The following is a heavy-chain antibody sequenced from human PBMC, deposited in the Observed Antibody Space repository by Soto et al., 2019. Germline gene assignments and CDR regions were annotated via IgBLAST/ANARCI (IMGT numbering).Heavy chain of an antibody. Sequence: LGESLKISCKGSGDSFTSYWIGWVRQMPGKGLEWMGIIYPGDSDTRYSPSFQGQVTISADKSISTAYLQWSSLKASDTAMYYCARHVGSYSSGYYCDYWGQGTLVTVSS. D-gene: IGHD3-22*01. CDR1: GDSFTSYW. CDR2: IYPGDSDT. CDR3: ARHVGSYSSGYYCDY. V-gene: IGHV5-51*01. J-gene: IGHJ4*02.